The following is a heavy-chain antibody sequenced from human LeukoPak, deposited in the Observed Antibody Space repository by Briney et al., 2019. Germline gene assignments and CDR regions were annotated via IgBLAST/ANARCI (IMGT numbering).Heavy chain of an antibody. J-gene: IGHJ3*02. CDR2: INPSGGSA. Sequence: ASVKVSCKASGYTFTSYYMHWVRQAPGQGLEWMGIINPSGGSASYAQKFQGRVTMTRDTSTSTVYMELSSLRSEDTAVYYCARDRVAGTRAFDIWGRGTMVTVSS. CDR3: ARDRVAGTRAFDI. D-gene: IGHD6-19*01. V-gene: IGHV1-46*01. CDR1: GYTFTSYY.